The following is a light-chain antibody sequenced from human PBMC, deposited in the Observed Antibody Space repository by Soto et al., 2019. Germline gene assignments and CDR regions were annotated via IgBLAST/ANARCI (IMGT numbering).Light chain of an antibody. V-gene: IGKV3-15*01. Sequence: EIVMTQSPATLSVSPGERATLSCRASQSVSSNLAWYQQNPGQAPRLLIYGASTRATGIPARSSGSGSGTEFTLTISSLQSEDFAVYYCQQYNNWPPWTFGQGTKVEIK. J-gene: IGKJ1*01. CDR2: GAS. CDR3: QQYNNWPPWT. CDR1: QSVSSN.